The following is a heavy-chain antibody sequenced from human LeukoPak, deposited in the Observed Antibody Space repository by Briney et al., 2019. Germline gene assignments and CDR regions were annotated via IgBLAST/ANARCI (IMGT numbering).Heavy chain of an antibody. Sequence: PSETLSLTCTVSGVSISSSSYYWGWIRQPPGKGLEWIGSIYYSGSTYYNPSLKSRVTISVDTSKNQFSLKLSSVTAADTAVYYCARHHGTMIVVVIIGYFDYWGQGTLVTVSS. D-gene: IGHD3-22*01. CDR3: ARHHGTMIVVVIIGYFDY. V-gene: IGHV4-39*01. J-gene: IGHJ4*02. CDR2: IYYSGST. CDR1: GVSISSSSYY.